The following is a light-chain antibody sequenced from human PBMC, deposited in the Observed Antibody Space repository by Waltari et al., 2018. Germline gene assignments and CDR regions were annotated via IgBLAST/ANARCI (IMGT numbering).Light chain of an antibody. V-gene: IGKV4-1*01. J-gene: IGKJ2*01. CDR3: QQYYDIPYT. Sequence: DIVMTQSPDSLAVSLGERATINCRSCQTVLDSSTNKNYVAWYQQKTGQPPKLLIYWASTRESGVPGRFSGSGSGTEFTLTVSSLQAEDVAVYYCQQYYDIPYTFGQGTKLEI. CDR1: QTVLDSSTNKNY. CDR2: WAS.